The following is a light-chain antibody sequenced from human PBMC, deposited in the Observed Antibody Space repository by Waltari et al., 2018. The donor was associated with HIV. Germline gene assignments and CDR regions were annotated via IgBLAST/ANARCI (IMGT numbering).Light chain of an antibody. CDR3: QQYNSYWT. CDR1: QSIRSW. J-gene: IGKJ1*01. V-gene: IGKV1-5*03. Sequence: IQMPQSPSTLSASVGDRVTITCRASQSIRSWLAWYQQKPGKAPKLLIYKASSLESGVPSRFSGSESGTEFTLTISSLQPDDFATYYCQQYNSYWTFGQGTKVEIK. CDR2: KAS.